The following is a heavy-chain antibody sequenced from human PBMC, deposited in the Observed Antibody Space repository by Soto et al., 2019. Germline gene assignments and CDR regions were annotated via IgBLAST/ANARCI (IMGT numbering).Heavy chain of an antibody. J-gene: IGHJ4*02. Sequence: PSETLSLTCTVSGGSIITYYWTWIRQSPGKGPEWIGYVYQSGTTNYNPSLEGRVAMSLDTSKNQFSLKLSAVTTADTAVYYCARGGIAAAAPTDDWGQGTLVTVSS. CDR3: ARGGIAAAAPTDD. V-gene: IGHV4-59*01. D-gene: IGHD6-13*01. CDR2: VYQSGTT. CDR1: GGSIITYY.